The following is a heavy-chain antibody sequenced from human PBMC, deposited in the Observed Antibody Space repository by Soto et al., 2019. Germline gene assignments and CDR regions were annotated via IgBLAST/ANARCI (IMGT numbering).Heavy chain of an antibody. V-gene: IGHV3-23*01. CDR2: ISGSGGST. Sequence: PGGSLRLSCAASGFTFSSYAMSWVRQAPGKGLEWVSAISGSGGSTYYADSVKGRFTISRDNSKNTLYLQMNSLRAEDTAVYYCAEDGGFEAAAGTFGYAFDIWGQGTMVTVSS. D-gene: IGHD6-13*01. CDR3: AEDGGFEAAAGTFGYAFDI. J-gene: IGHJ3*02. CDR1: GFTFSSYA.